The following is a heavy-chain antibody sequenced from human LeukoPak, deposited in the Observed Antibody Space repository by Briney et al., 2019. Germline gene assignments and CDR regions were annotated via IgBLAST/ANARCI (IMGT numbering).Heavy chain of an antibody. Sequence: SVKVSCKASGYTFTGYYMHWVRQAPGQGLEWMGGIIPIFGTANYAQKFQGRVTITADESTSTTYMELSSLRSEDTAVYYCARGRDGYNQFDYWGQGTLVTVSS. CDR1: GYTFTGYY. CDR3: ARGRDGYNQFDY. D-gene: IGHD5-24*01. V-gene: IGHV1-69*13. CDR2: IIPIFGTA. J-gene: IGHJ4*02.